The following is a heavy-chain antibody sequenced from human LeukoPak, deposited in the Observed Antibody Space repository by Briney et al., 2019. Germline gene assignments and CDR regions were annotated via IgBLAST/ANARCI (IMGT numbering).Heavy chain of an antibody. J-gene: IGHJ6*02. D-gene: IGHD2-8*01. CDR1: GFTVSSNY. CDR3: AREGCTNGVCYGYGMDV. Sequence: GSLRLSCAASGFTVSSNYMSWVRQAPGKGLEWVSVTYSGGSTYYADSVKGRFTISRDNSKNTLYLQMNSLRAEDTAVYYCAREGCTNGVCYGYGMDVWGQGTTVTVSS. V-gene: IGHV3-66*01. CDR2: TYSGGST.